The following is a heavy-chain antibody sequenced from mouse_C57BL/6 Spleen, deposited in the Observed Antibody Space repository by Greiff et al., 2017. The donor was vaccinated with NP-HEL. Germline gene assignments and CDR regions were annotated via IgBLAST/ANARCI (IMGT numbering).Heavy chain of an antibody. D-gene: IGHD2-5*01. V-gene: IGHV5-16*01. CDR3: ARSYYSNYDY. J-gene: IGHJ2*01. Sequence: EVKLVESEGGLVQPGSSTKLSCTASGFTFSDYYMAWVRQVPEKGLEWVANINYDGSSTYYLDSLKSRFIISRDNAKNILYLQMSSLKSEDTATYYCARSYYSNYDYWGQGTTLTVSS. CDR1: GFTFSDYY. CDR2: INYDGSST.